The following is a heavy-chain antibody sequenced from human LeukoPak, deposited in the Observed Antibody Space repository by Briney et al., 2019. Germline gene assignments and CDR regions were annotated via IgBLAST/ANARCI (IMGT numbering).Heavy chain of an antibody. Sequence: GASVTVSCKASGYTFTGYYMHWVRQAPGQGLEWMGWINPNSGGTNYAQKFQGRVTMTRDTSISTAYVELSRLRSDDTAVYYCARDLISSGWYPPGYWGQGTLVTVSS. CDR3: ARDLISSGWYPPGY. CDR1: GYTFTGYY. J-gene: IGHJ4*02. CDR2: INPNSGGT. V-gene: IGHV1-2*02. D-gene: IGHD6-19*01.